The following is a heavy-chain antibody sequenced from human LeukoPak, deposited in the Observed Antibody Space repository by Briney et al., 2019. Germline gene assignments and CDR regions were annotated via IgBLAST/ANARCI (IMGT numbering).Heavy chain of an antibody. J-gene: IGHJ6*03. CDR3: ARSVEGYCSGGSCYSYSYYMDV. CDR1: GGSISSYY. CDR2: IYYSEST. D-gene: IGHD2-15*01. Sequence: PSETLSLTCTVSGGSISSYYWSWIRQPPGKGLEWIGYIYYSESTNYNPSLKSRVTISVDTSKNQFSLKLSSVTAADTAVYYCARSVEGYCSGGSCYSYSYYMDVWGKGTTVTVSS. V-gene: IGHV4-59*01.